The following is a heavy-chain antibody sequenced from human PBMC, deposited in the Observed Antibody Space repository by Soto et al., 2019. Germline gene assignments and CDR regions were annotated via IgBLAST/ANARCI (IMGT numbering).Heavy chain of an antibody. D-gene: IGHD1-26*01. CDR3: ASAWVAAPDPDY. Sequence: QVQLVQSGAEEKKPGASVKVSCKASGYTFTSYAMHWVRQAPGQRLEWMGWINAGNGNTKYSQKFQGRVTITRDTSASMAYMELSSLRSADTAAYYCASAWVAAPDPDYWGQGTLVTVSP. V-gene: IGHV1-3*05. J-gene: IGHJ4*02. CDR1: GYTFTSYA. CDR2: INAGNGNT.